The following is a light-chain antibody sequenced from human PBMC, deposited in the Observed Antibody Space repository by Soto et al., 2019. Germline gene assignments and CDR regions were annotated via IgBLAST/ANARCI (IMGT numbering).Light chain of an antibody. V-gene: IGKV3-20*01. CDR3: QKYGSSPLT. CDR2: GAS. CDR1: ESVSDNY. Sequence: EIVLTQSPGTLSLSPGERATLSCRASESVSDNYLAWYQQRSGQAPRLGIYGASSRASAVPDRFSGSGSGADFTLTIRRLEPEDFAVYYCQKYGSSPLTFGGGTKVEIK. J-gene: IGKJ4*01.